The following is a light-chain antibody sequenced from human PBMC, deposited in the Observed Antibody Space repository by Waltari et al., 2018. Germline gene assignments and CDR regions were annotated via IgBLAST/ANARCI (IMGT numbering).Light chain of an antibody. CDR2: VVN. CDR1: GRYVGGFNL. J-gene: IGLJ2*01. CDR3: CSYAGSTTYVL. Sequence: QSALTQPASVSGSPGQSITLSCTGTGRYVGGFNLSSWSPLPPGNAPQPLISVVNKRPSGVSNRFFGSKSGITASLTISGLQAGDEADYYCCSYAGSTTYVLFGGGTKLTVL. V-gene: IGLV2-23*02.